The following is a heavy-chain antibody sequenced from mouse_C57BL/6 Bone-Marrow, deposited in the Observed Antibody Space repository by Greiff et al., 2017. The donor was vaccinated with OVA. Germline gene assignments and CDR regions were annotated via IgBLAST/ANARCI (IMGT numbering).Heavy chain of an antibody. V-gene: IGHV1-15*01. Sequence: VQLQQSGAELVRPGASVTLSCKASGYTFTDYEMHWVKQTPVHGLEWIGAIDPETGGTAYNQKFKGKAILTAAKSSSTAYMELRSLTSEDSAVYYYTRGYSNYYAMDYWGQGTSVTVSS. CDR3: TRGYSNYYAMDY. CDR2: IDPETGGT. D-gene: IGHD2-5*01. J-gene: IGHJ4*01. CDR1: GYTFTDYE.